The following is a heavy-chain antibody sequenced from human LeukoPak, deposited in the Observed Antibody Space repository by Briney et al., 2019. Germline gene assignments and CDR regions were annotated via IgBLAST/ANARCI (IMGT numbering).Heavy chain of an antibody. Sequence: PSETLSLTCAVYGGSFSGYYWSWIRQPPGKGLEWIGEINHSGSTNYNPSLKSRVTISVDTSKNQFSLKLSSVTAADTAVYYCATLRRGGSSSWFPRRSFSDYWGQGTLVTVSS. V-gene: IGHV4-34*01. CDR1: GGSFSGYY. D-gene: IGHD6-13*01. CDR3: ATLRRGGSSSWFPRRSFSDY. CDR2: INHSGST. J-gene: IGHJ4*02.